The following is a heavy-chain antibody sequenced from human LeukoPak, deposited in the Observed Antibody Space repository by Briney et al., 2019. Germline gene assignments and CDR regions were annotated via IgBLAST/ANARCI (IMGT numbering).Heavy chain of an antibody. Sequence: GGSLRLSCAASGFTFSSYGMHWVRQAPGKGLEWVAVISYDGSNKYYADSVKGRFTISRDNSKNTLYLQMNSLRAEDTAVYYCAKSQSTYRTTSWFDYWGQGTLVTVSS. CDR3: AKSQSTYRTTSWFDY. CDR2: ISYDGSNK. V-gene: IGHV3-30*18. D-gene: IGHD1-14*01. J-gene: IGHJ4*02. CDR1: GFTFSSYG.